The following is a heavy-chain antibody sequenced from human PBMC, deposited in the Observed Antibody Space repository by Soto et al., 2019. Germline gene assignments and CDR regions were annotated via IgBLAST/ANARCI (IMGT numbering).Heavy chain of an antibody. CDR3: ARQPIQESGSYLFDY. J-gene: IGHJ4*02. CDR1: GGSISSSSYY. Sequence: SETLSLTCTVSGGSISSSSYYWGWIRQPPGKGLEWIGSIYYSGSTYYNPSLKSRVTISVDTSKNQFSLKLSSVTAADTAVYYCARQPIQESGSYLFDYWGQGTLVTVSS. D-gene: IGHD1-26*01. V-gene: IGHV4-39*01. CDR2: IYYSGST.